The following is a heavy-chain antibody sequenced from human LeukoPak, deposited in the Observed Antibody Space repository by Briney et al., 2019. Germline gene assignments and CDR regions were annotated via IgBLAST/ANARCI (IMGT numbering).Heavy chain of an antibody. V-gene: IGHV1-46*01. J-gene: IGHJ3*02. CDR1: GYTFTSNY. Sequence: ASVKVSCKAFGYTFTSNYMHWVRQAPGQGPEWMGVISPSGGSTTYAQKFQGRVTLTRDMSTSTDYLELRSLRSDDTAVFYCARELGGAFDIWGQGTMVTVSS. CDR2: ISPSGGST. CDR3: ARELGGAFDI. D-gene: IGHD2-15*01.